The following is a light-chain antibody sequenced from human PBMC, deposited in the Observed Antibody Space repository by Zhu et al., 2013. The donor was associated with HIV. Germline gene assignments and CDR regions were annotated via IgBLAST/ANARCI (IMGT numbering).Light chain of an antibody. V-gene: IGKV3-11*01. J-gene: IGKJ2*01. CDR2: DAS. CDR3: LHYDSHPYT. CDR1: QSVANS. Sequence: EIVLTQSPGTLSLSPGERATLSCRASQSVANSLAWYQQKPGQAPRLVIYDASRRATGIPARFSGGGSGTDFTLTISNLQPEDFATYYCLHYDSHPYTFGQGTQLEI.